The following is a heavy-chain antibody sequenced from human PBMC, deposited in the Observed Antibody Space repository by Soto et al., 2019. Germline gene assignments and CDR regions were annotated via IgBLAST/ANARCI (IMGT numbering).Heavy chain of an antibody. V-gene: IGHV4-34*01. Sequence: QVQLQQWGAGLLKPSETLYLTCAVYGGSFSGYYLSWIRQPPGQGLEWIGEINHSGSTNYNASLKGRVTISVDTPKNQFYLKLSSVTAADTAVYYCAIGYYYGSGSYYNYYYYYGMDVLGQGTTVTVSS. CDR2: INHSGST. CDR3: AIGYYYGSGSYYNYYYYYGMDV. J-gene: IGHJ6*02. D-gene: IGHD3-10*01. CDR1: GGSFSGYY.